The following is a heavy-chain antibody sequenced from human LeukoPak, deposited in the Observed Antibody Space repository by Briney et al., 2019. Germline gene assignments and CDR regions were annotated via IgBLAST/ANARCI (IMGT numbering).Heavy chain of an antibody. CDR2: IYNSGST. CDR3: ARPSRDGYRYTFDY. D-gene: IGHD5-24*01. V-gene: IGHV4-59*01. CDR1: GGSIGSYY. Sequence: SETLSLTCTVSGGSIGSYYWSGIRQPPAKGLERIGYIYNSGSTNYSPSLKSRVSISVDTPKNQFSLRLSSVTAADTAVYYCARPSRDGYRYTFDYWGQGILVTVSS. J-gene: IGHJ4*02.